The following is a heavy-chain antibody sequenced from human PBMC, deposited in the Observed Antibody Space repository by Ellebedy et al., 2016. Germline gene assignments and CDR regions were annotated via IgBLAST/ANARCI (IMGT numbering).Heavy chain of an antibody. V-gene: IGHV3-23*01. Sequence: GGSLRLSCAASGFTFSSYSMNWVRQAPGKGLEWVSSISGSGTSTYYADSVKGRFTISRDNSKNTLYLQMNSLRAEDTAVYYCASFSGSYRNLDYWGQGTLVTVSS. CDR3: ASFSGSYRNLDY. CDR2: ISGSGTST. J-gene: IGHJ4*02. CDR1: GFTFSSYS. D-gene: IGHD1-26*01.